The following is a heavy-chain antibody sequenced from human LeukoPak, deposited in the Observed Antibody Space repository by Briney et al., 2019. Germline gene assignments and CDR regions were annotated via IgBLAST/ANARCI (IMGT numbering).Heavy chain of an antibody. CDR1: GFTFSSYG. J-gene: IGHJ4*02. CDR3: AKGSGQFLQWSIDS. V-gene: IGHV3-30*02. Sequence: GGSLRLSCAASGFTFSSYGMHWVRQAPGKGLEWVAFIRYDGSNKYYADSVKGRFTISRDNSKNTLYLQMNSLRPEDTAVYYCAKGSGQFLQWSIDSWGQGTLVTVSS. D-gene: IGHD3-3*01. CDR2: IRYDGSNK.